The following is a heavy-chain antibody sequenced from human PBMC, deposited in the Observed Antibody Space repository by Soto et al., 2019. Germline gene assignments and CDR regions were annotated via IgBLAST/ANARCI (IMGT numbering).Heavy chain of an antibody. CDR3: ARVGFRWQWYDY. V-gene: IGHV3-21*01. CDR2: ISSSSSYI. CDR1: GFTFSSYS. D-gene: IGHD6-19*01. J-gene: IGHJ4*02. Sequence: GGSLRLSCAASGFTFSSYSMNWVRQAPGKGLEWVSSISSSSSYIYYADSVKGRFTISRDNAKNSLYLQMNSLRAEDTAVYYCARVGFRWQWYDYWGQGTLVTVSS.